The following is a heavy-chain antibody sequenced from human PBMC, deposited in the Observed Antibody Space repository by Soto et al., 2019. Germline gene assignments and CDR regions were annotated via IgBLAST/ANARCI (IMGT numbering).Heavy chain of an antibody. CDR3: GRAFCSGGSCYLDY. Sequence: QVQLVQSGGEVKKPGAAVKVSCKASGYTFTTFGIGWVRQAPGQGLEWMGWISAYSGNTEYPEKLQGRVTMTIDTSTSTTYMELRSLRSDDTAVYYCGRAFCSGGSCYLDYWGQGALVTVSS. D-gene: IGHD2-15*01. J-gene: IGHJ4*02. CDR2: ISAYSGNT. V-gene: IGHV1-18*01. CDR1: GYTFTTFG.